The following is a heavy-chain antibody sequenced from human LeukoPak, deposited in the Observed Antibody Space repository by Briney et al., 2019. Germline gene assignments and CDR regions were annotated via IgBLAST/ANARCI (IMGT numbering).Heavy chain of an antibody. V-gene: IGHV3-11*01. Sequence: GGSLRLSCAASGFTFSDYYMNWIRQAPGKGLEWVSYISSSGSTIYYADSVKGRFTISRDNAKNSLYLQMNSLRAEDTAVYYCARVKFGSYGLPGHFDYWGQGTLVTVSS. CDR2: ISSSGSTI. D-gene: IGHD5-18*01. J-gene: IGHJ4*02. CDR3: ARVKFGSYGLPGHFDY. CDR1: GFTFSDYY.